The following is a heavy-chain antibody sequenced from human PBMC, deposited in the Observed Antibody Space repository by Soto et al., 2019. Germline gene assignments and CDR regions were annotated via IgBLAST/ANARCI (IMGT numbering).Heavy chain of an antibody. CDR3: ARAGSPFDSDSSGYWGFDH. J-gene: IGHJ4*02. CDR1: GFSVSNNY. CDR2: VYSGGTT. Sequence: GGSLRLSCVASGFSVSNNYMNWVRQAPGKGLEWVSVVYSGGTTYYADSVRGRFTVSRDDSKNTLFLQMSSLRAEDTAVYYCARAGSPFDSDSSGYWGFDHWGQGTLVTVSS. V-gene: IGHV3-53*01. D-gene: IGHD3-22*01.